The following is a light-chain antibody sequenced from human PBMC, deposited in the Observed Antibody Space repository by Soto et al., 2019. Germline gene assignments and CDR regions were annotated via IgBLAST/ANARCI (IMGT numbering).Light chain of an antibody. CDR2: TAS. CDR3: LQDYSYPWT. Sequence: AIQLTHSAASLASSVGGRVTGSCRASQGSRDDLGWYQQKPGKAPKLLIYTASNLQSGVPSRFSGSGSGTDFTLTISSLQPGDFATYYCLQDYSYPWTFGQGTKVDIK. V-gene: IGKV1-6*01. J-gene: IGKJ1*01. CDR1: QGSRDD.